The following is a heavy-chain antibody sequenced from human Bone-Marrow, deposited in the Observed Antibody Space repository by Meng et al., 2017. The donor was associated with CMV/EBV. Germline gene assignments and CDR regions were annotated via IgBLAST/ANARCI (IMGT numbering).Heavy chain of an antibody. V-gene: IGHV1-46*01. CDR3: ARGGYYDSSGYYDVGY. J-gene: IGHJ4*02. CDR1: GYTFTSYY. D-gene: IGHD3-22*01. CDR2: INPSGGST. Sequence: ASVKVSCKASGYTFTSYYMHWVRQAPGQGLEWMGIINPSGGSTSYAQKFQGRVTMTRDTSTSTVYMELSSLRSEDTAVYYCARGGYYDSSGYYDVGYCGQGTLVTVSS.